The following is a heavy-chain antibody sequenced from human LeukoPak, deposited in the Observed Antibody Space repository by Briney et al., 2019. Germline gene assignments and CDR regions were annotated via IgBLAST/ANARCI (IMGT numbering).Heavy chain of an antibody. CDR2: INPNSGGT. V-gene: IGHV1-2*02. J-gene: IGHJ6*03. Sequence: ASVKVSCKASGYTFADYYMQWVRQAPGQGLEWMGWINPNSGGTNYAQKFQGRVTMTRDTSISTAYMELSSLRSDDSAVYYRARGVSGAYYYYYMDVWGKGTTVTVSS. CDR3: ARGVSGAYYYYYMDV. D-gene: IGHD1-26*01. CDR1: GYTFADYY.